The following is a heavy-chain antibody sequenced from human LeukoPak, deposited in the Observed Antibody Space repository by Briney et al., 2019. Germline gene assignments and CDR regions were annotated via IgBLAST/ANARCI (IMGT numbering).Heavy chain of an antibody. J-gene: IGHJ6*03. CDR1: GFTFSSYS. CDR3: AAWELLPYYYYYMDV. D-gene: IGHD1-26*01. V-gene: IGHV3-21*01. Sequence: PGGSLRLSCAASGFTFSSYSMNWVRQAPGKGLEGVSSISSSSSYIYYADSVKGRFTISRDNAKNSLYLQMNSLRAEDTAVYYCAAWELLPYYYYYMDVWGKGTTVTVSS. CDR2: ISSSSSYI.